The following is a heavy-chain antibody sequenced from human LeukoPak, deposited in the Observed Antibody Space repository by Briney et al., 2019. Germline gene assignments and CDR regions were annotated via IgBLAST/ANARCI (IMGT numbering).Heavy chain of an antibody. J-gene: IGHJ3*02. D-gene: IGHD2-2*02. V-gene: IGHV1-2*02. Sequence: ASVKVSCKASGYTFIGYYMHWVRQAPGQGLEWMGWINPNSGGTNYAQKFQGRVTMTRDTSISTAYMELSRLRSDDTAVYYCARDSTLILYCSSTSCYNAFDIWGQGTMVTVSS. CDR2: INPNSGGT. CDR1: GYTFIGYY. CDR3: ARDSTLILYCSSTSCYNAFDI.